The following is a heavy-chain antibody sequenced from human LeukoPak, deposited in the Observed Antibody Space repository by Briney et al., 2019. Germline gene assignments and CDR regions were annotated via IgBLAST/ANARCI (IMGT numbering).Heavy chain of an antibody. J-gene: IGHJ5*02. CDR2: IYYSGST. CDR3: AREGPAYCGGDCSDQHWFDP. V-gene: IGHV4-31*03. Sequence: SQTLSLTCTVPGGSISSGGYYWSWIRQPPGKGLEWIGYIYYSGSTYYNPSLKSRVTISVDTSKNQFSLKLSSVTAADTAVYYCAREGPAYCGGDCSDQHWFDPWGQGTLVTVSS. D-gene: IGHD2-21*02. CDR1: GGSISSGGYY.